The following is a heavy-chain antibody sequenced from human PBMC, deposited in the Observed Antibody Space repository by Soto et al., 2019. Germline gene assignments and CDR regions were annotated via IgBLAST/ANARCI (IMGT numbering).Heavy chain of an antibody. V-gene: IGHV3-74*01. CDR1: GFTFSSYW. D-gene: IGHD5-12*01. Sequence: GGSLRLSCAASGFTFSSYWMHWVRQTPGKGLVWVSRIKGDGSSTSYADSVTGRFTISRDNAKNTLYLQMNSLRAEDTAVYYCARDLFRAASGRGQGILVTVSS. CDR3: ARDLFRAASG. J-gene: IGHJ4*02. CDR2: IKGDGSST.